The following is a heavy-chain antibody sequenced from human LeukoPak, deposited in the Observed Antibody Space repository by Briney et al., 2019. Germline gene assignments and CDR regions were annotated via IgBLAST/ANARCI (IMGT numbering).Heavy chain of an antibody. Sequence: SETLSLTCTVSGDSITDDYYTWMRQPAGKGLEWIGRIHSGGTTNYNPSLMSRVTLSIDKSKKHISLRLTSVTAADTALYYCARDNGSGYTKGYEHYYYYLDVWGKGTTVTVSS. CDR1: GDSITDDY. V-gene: IGHV4-4*07. CDR2: IHSGGTT. J-gene: IGHJ6*03. D-gene: IGHD3-3*02. CDR3: ARDNGSGYTKGYEHYYYYLDV.